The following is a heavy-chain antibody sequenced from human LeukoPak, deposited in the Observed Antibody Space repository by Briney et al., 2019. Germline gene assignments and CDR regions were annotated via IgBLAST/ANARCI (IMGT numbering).Heavy chain of an antibody. J-gene: IGHJ5*02. CDR1: GYTFTSYD. CDR2: MNPNGGNT. V-gene: IGHV1-8*03. Sequence: ASVKVSCKASGYTFTSYDINWVRQATGQGLEWMGWMNPNGGNTGYAQKFQGRVTITRNTSISTAYMELSSLRSEDTAVYYCARDFRGDWFDPWGQGTLVTVSS. CDR3: ARDFRGDWFDP.